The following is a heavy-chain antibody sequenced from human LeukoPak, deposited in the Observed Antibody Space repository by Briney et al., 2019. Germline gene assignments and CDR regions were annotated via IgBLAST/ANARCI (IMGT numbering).Heavy chain of an antibody. V-gene: IGHV3-48*04. CDR3: ARDLGSDYGMDV. CDR1: GFTFRTYS. CDR2: ISSGSINI. Sequence: GGSLRLSCAASGFTFRTYSMNWVRQAPGKGLEWVSYISSGSINIYYADSVKGRFTISRDNAKNSLYLQMNSLRAEDTAVYYCARDLGSDYGMDVWGQGTTVTVSS. D-gene: IGHD3-10*01. J-gene: IGHJ6*02.